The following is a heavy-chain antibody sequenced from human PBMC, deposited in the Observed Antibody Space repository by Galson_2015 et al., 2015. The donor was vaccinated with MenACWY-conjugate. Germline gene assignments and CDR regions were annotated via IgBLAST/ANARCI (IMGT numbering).Heavy chain of an antibody. CDR3: ARLPTWGSSFGYFDY. J-gene: IGHJ4*02. V-gene: IGHV4-4*02. CDR1: GDSISSNVW. CDR2: ISHTGST. Sequence: LSLTCAISGDSISSNVWWNWVRQPPGEGLEWIAEISHTGSTNYNPSLKSRVTMSVDKSKNQFSLDLSSVTAADTAVYYCARLPTWGSSFGYFDYWGQGIVVAVSS. D-gene: IGHD7-27*01.